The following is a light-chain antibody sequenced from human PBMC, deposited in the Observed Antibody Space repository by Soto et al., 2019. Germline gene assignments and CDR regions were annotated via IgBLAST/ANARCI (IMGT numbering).Light chain of an antibody. J-gene: IGLJ2*01. CDR1: NSNIGNNY. V-gene: IGLV1-47*01. CDR2: KND. Sequence: QSVLTQPPSASGTPGQRVTISCSGSNSNIGNNYVYWYQQFPGTAPKLLIYKNDQRPSGVPDRFSGSKSGTSASLAISGLRSEDEANYYCAAWDDSLSGLFGGGTQLTV. CDR3: AAWDDSLSGL.